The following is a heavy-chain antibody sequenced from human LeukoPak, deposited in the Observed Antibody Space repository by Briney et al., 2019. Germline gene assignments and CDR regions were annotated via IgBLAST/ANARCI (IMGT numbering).Heavy chain of an antibody. CDR3: ARATTYRDAFDI. CDR2: ISSSSSYI. V-gene: IGHV3-21*01. CDR1: GFTFSDYY. Sequence: GGSLRLSCAASGFTFSDYYMNWVRQAPGKGLEWVSSISSSSSYIYYADSVKGRFTISRDNAKNSLYLQMNSLRAEDTAVYYCARATTYRDAFDIWGQGTMVTVSS. D-gene: IGHD1-26*01. J-gene: IGHJ3*02.